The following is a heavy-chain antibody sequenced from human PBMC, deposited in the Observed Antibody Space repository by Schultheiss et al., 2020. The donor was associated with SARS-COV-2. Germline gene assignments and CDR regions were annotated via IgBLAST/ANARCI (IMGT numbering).Heavy chain of an antibody. D-gene: IGHD3-3*01. J-gene: IGHJ4*02. Sequence: SETLSLTCSVYGGSFSGYYWSWIRQPPGKELEWIGEINHSGSTNYNPSLKSRVTISVDTSKNQFSLKLSSVTAADTAVYYCARDAGRFLNYWGQGTLVTVSS. CDR2: INHSGST. CDR1: GGSFSGYY. CDR3: ARDAGRFLNY. V-gene: IGHV4-34*01.